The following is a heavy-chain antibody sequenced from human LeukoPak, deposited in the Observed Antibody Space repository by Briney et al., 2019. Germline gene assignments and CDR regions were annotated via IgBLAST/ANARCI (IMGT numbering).Heavy chain of an antibody. Sequence: GSLRLSCAGSGFTFSNYGLNWVRQPPGKGLEWIGSISYSGSTYYNPSLKSRVTISVDTSKNQFSLKVNSVTAADTAVYYCARHYGEGAPTNSWGQGTLVAVPS. V-gene: IGHV4-39*01. CDR1: GFTFSNYG. CDR3: ARHYGEGAPTNS. CDR2: ISYSGST. D-gene: IGHD1-26*01. J-gene: IGHJ4*02.